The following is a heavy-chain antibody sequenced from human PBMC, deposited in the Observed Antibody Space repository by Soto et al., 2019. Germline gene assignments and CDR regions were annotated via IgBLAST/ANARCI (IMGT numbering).Heavy chain of an antibody. V-gene: IGHV4-30-4*01. Sequence: QVQLQEAGPGLVTPSQTLSLMCTVSGAPISGGDFHWSWIRQPPGKGLEWIGYVFPSGPTHYTSSPRSRITMALEPSKSDFPLKLTAVTAADTAVYFCARGSATKRYFDLWGRGALV. CDR1: GAPISGGDFH. D-gene: IGHD1-1*01. CDR3: ARGSATKRYFDL. CDR2: VFPSGPT. J-gene: IGHJ2*01.